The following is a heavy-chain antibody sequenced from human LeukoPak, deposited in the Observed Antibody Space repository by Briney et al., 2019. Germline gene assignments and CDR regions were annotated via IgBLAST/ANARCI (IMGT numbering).Heavy chain of an antibody. CDR2: ISDNSDTI. J-gene: IGHJ4*02. CDR1: GFTFSSYS. Sequence: PGGSLRLSCAAPGFTFSSYSMNWVRQAPRKGLEWVSYISDNSDTIYCADSLKGRFTISRDNAKNSLYLQMNSLRAEDTAVYYCARDSYGDYYFDYWGQGTLVTVSS. V-gene: IGHV3-48*01. CDR3: ARDSYGDYYFDY. D-gene: IGHD4-17*01.